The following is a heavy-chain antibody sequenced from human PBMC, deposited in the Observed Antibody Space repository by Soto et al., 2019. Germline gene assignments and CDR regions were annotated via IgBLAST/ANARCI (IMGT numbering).Heavy chain of an antibody. D-gene: IGHD6-6*01. CDR2: VSGYNGHS. J-gene: IGHJ6*02. V-gene: IGHV1-18*01. CDR1: NETLTTYG. CDR3: ARDSSSSGYYYGMDV. Sequence: QVHLVQSGAEVKKPGASVKVSCKASNETLTTYGISWVRQAPGQGLEWMGWVSGYNGHSSSAQKFQDRVIMTADTYTNTAYMELRSLTPDDSAVYFCARDSSSSGYYYGMDVWGQGTTVTVSS.